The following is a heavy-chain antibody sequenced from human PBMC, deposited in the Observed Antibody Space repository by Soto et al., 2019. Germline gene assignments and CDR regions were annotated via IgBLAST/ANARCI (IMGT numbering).Heavy chain of an antibody. D-gene: IGHD6-13*01. CDR3: ARGLKGYYAMDV. V-gene: IGHV3-74*01. J-gene: IGHJ6*02. Sequence: EVQLVESGGGLVQPGGSLRLSCAASGFTFSSHWMHWVRQAPGKGLVWVARLNMDGSTTNYADSVKGRSTICRDNARDTVYLQMNSLRPEDTAVYYCARGLKGYYAMDVWGQGTTVTVSS. CDR1: GFTFSSHW. CDR2: LNMDGSTT.